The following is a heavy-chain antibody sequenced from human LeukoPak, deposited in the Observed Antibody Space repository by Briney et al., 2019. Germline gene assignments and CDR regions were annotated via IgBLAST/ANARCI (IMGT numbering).Heavy chain of an antibody. CDR1: GGTFNSNS. CDR2: IIPIFGVV. Sequence: SVKVSCKASGGTFNSNSISWVRQAPGQGFEWMGRIIPIFGVVKYVQKFQGGVTISADKSTNTTYMELSSLRSEDTAVYYCASTAGGYCSGINCYNWFDPWGQGTPVTVSS. V-gene: IGHV1-69*02. J-gene: IGHJ5*02. CDR3: ASTAGGYCSGINCYNWFDP. D-gene: IGHD2-2*02.